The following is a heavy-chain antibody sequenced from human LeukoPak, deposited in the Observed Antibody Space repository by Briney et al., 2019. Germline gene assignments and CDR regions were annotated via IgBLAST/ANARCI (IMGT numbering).Heavy chain of an antibody. J-gene: IGHJ4*02. V-gene: IGHV3-23*01. CDR2: ISGSGGST. Sequence: PGGSLRLSCAASGFTFSSDAVSWVRHAPGKGLEWVSAISGSGGSTYYADSVKGRFTISRDNSKNTLYLQMNSLRAEDTAVYYCAKDRSYCSGGRCYLPDFLWGQGTLVTVSS. CDR3: AKDRSYCSGGRCYLPDFL. CDR1: GFTFSSDA. D-gene: IGHD2-15*01.